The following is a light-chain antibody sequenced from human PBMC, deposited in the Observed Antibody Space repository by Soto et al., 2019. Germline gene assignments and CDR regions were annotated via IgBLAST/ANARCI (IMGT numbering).Light chain of an antibody. CDR3: MQALQSLT. Sequence: EIVMTQSPLTLPVTPGEPASISCRSSQSLLYNITYNYWDWDVQKPGQSPQLLIYFGSNRAPGVPDRFSGSGSGTDFTLKINRVEAEDVGTYYCMQALQSLTFGQGARLEI. J-gene: IGKJ5*01. CDR1: QSLLYNITYNY. CDR2: FGS. V-gene: IGKV2-28*01.